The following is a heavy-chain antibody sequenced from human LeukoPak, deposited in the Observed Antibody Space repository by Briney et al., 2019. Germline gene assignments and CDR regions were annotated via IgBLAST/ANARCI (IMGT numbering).Heavy chain of an antibody. J-gene: IGHJ3*02. V-gene: IGHV3-53*01. Sequence: GGSLRLSCAASGFTVSSNYMSWVRQAPGKGLEWVSVIYSGGSTYYADSVKGRFTISRDNSKNTLYLQMNSLRAEDTAVYYCARSLLGDAFDIWGQGTMVIVSS. CDR3: ARSLLGDAFDI. D-gene: IGHD2-8*02. CDR1: GFTVSSNY. CDR2: IYSGGST.